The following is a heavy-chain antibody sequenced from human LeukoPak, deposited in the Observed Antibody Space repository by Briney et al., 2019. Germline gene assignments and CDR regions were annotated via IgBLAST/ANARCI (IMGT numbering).Heavy chain of an antibody. CDR3: TRDSPGSF. D-gene: IGHD3-10*01. V-gene: IGHV3-48*04. J-gene: IGHJ4*02. CDR1: GFTFSSYS. CDR2: INNSSTSI. Sequence: GGSLRLSCAVSGFTFSSYSMTWVRQAPGKGLEWIAYINNSSTSIYYADSVKGRVAISRDNAKNSLYLQMNSLRAEDTAVYYCTRDSPGSFWGQGTLVTVSS.